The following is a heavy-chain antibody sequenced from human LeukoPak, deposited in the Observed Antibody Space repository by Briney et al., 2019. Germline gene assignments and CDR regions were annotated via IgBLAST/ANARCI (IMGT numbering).Heavy chain of an antibody. Sequence: PPETLSLTCTVSGHSIRSYYWNWIRQPPGKGLEWIGYIYYSGTTSYNPSLRSRVTISVDMSKNQFSLRLTSVTAADTAVYYCARQSEGFDSWGQGTLVTVSS. CDR2: IYYSGTT. CDR3: ARQSEGFDS. J-gene: IGHJ4*02. V-gene: IGHV4-59*08. CDR1: GHSIRSYY.